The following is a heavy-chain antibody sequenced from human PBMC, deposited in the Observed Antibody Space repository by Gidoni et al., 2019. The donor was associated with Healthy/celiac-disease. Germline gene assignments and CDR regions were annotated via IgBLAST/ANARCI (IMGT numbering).Heavy chain of an antibody. J-gene: IGHJ6*02. CDR1: GGSFSGYY. CDR2: INHSGST. CDR3: ARIGPYSSGRTRGMDV. Sequence: QVQLQQWCAGLLKPSETLSLTCAVYGGSFSGYYWSWIRQPPGKGLEWIGEINHSGSTNYNPSLKSRVTISVDTSKNQFSLKLSSVTAADTAVYYCARIGPYSSGRTRGMDVWGQGTTVTVSS. D-gene: IGHD6-19*01. V-gene: IGHV4-34*01.